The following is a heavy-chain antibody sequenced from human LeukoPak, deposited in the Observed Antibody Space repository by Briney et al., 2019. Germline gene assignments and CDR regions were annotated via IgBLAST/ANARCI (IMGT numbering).Heavy chain of an antibody. CDR2: ISAYNGNT. CDR1: GYTLTSYG. D-gene: IGHD3-22*01. V-gene: IGHV1-18*01. J-gene: IGHJ5*02. Sequence: GASVKVSCKASGYTLTSYGISWVRQAPGQGLEWMGWISAYNGNTNYAQKLQGRVTMTTDTSTSTAYMELRSLRSDDTAVYYCARDARYSSGYRWFDPWGQGTLVTVSS. CDR3: ARDARYSSGYRWFDP.